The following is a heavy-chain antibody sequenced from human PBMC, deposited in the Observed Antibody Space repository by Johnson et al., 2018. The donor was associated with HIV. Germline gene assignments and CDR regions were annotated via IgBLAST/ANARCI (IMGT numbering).Heavy chain of an antibody. CDR2: ISWNSGSI. D-gene: IGHD1-26*01. Sequence: VQLVESGGGLVQPGRSLRLSCAASGFTFDDYAMHWVRQAPGKGLEWVSGISWNSGSIGYADSVKGRFTISRDNSKNTLYLQMNSLRVEDTAVYYCAREGEDAFDIWGQGTMVTVSS. V-gene: IGHV3-9*01. J-gene: IGHJ3*02. CDR3: AREGEDAFDI. CDR1: GFTFDDYA.